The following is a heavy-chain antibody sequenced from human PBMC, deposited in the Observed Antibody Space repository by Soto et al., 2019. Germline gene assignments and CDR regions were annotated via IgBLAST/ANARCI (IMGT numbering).Heavy chain of an antibody. CDR3: TRDQSTAAGPNCFDP. CDR2: IRSKAYGGTT. CDR1: GFTFGECA. J-gene: IGHJ5*02. V-gene: IGHV3-49*03. D-gene: IGHD6-13*01. Sequence: GVLILSCPASGFTFGECAMRWFRQAPGKGLEWVGFIRSKAYGGTTEYAASVKGRFTISRDDSKSIAYLQMNSVKTEDTAVYYCTRDQSTAAGPNCFDPWGQGTLVTVSS.